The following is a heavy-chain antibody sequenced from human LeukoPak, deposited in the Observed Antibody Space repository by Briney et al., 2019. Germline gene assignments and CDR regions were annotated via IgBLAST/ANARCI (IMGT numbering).Heavy chain of an antibody. CDR2: ISSSSINI. J-gene: IGHJ4*02. Sequence: GGSLRLSCAASGFTFSSYSMNWGRQAPGKGLEWVSYISSSSINIYYADSVKGRFTISRDNAKNSLYLHMNSLRDEDTAVYYCARDSPPRPRSKKEYPIGDYWGQGTLVTVSS. D-gene: IGHD2-2*01. CDR3: ARDSPPRPRSKKEYPIGDY. CDR1: GFTFSSYS. V-gene: IGHV3-48*02.